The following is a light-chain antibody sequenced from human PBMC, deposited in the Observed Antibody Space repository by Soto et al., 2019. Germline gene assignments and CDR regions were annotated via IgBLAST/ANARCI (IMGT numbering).Light chain of an antibody. CDR1: QSVGSS. J-gene: IGKJ1*01. CDR3: QQYNNWPPTWT. V-gene: IGKV3D-15*01. Sequence: EIVLTQSPGTLSLSPGERATLSCRAIQSVGSSLAWYQQKPGQAPRLLIYGATRRASGFPDRFTGSGSGTEFTLTISSLQSEDFAVYYCQQYNNWPPTWTFGQGTKVDIK. CDR2: GAT.